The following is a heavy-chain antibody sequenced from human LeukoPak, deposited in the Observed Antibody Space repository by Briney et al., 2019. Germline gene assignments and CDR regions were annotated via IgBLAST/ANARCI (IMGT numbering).Heavy chain of an antibody. Sequence: GASVKVSCKTSGYAFTNLDINWLRQAPGQGLEWMGWMSPNSGDIGYAQKFQGRVSMTRDIFKSTAYMELSSLRSEDTAIYYCASNPPNTGDFYYWGLGTLVTVSS. CDR2: MSPNSGDI. J-gene: IGHJ4*02. CDR1: GYAFTNLD. D-gene: IGHD1-1*01. V-gene: IGHV1-8*01. CDR3: ASNPPNTGDFYY.